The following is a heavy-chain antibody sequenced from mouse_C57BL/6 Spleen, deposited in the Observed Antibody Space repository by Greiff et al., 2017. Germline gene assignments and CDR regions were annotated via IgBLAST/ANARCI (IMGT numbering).Heavy chain of an antibody. CDR2: ISDGGSYT. J-gene: IGHJ4*01. Sequence: EVTLMVSGGGLVKPGGSLKLSCAASGFTFSSYAMSWVRQTPETRLDWVATISDGGSYTYYPDNVKGLFTITRDNAKNNLYLRMDHLESEKTAMYYCARSHLLYCAMDGWGKGTSGTVSS. D-gene: IGHD1-1*01. CDR3: ARSHLLYCAMDG. V-gene: IGHV5-4*03. CDR1: GFTFSSYA.